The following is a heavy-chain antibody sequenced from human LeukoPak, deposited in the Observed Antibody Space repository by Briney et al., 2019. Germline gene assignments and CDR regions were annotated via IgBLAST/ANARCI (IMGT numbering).Heavy chain of an antibody. J-gene: IGHJ3*02. CDR1: GFTFSIYW. V-gene: IGHV3-7*05. Sequence: GGSLRLSCAASGFTFSIYWMTWVRQTPGKGLEWVANINQDGSERHFVDSVKGRFTISRDNAENSLYLQMNSLRAEDTAMYYCARDGYSNAFDIWGQGTVVTVSS. CDR2: INQDGSER. CDR3: ARDGYSNAFDI. D-gene: IGHD5-18*01.